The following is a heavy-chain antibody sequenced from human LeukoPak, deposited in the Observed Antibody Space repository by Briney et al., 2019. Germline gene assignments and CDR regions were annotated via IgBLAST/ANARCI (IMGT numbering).Heavy chain of an antibody. Sequence: ETLSLTCTVSGGSVSSSYWSWIRQPPGKGLEWVSGISGSGGSTYFADSVKGRFTISRDNSKNTLFLQMNSLRAEDTAVYYCAKERFSSMIVRGFDPWGQGTLVTVSS. CDR1: GGSVSSSY. J-gene: IGHJ5*02. D-gene: IGHD3-22*01. CDR2: ISGSGGST. V-gene: IGHV3-23*01. CDR3: AKERFSSMIVRGFDP.